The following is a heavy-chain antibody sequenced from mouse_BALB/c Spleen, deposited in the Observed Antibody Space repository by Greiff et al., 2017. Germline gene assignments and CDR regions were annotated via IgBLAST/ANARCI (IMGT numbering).Heavy chain of an antibody. CDR2: ISYSGST. V-gene: IGHV3-8*02. J-gene: IGHJ1*01. CDR1: GDSITSGY. Sequence: VQLKQSGPSLVKPSQTLSLTCSVTGDSITSGYWNWIRKFPGNKLEYMGYISYSGSTYYNPSLKSRISITRDTSKNQYYLQLNSVTTEDTATYYCARHIISSYVGWYFDVWGAGTTVTVSS. CDR3: ARHIISSYVGWYFDV. D-gene: IGHD1-1*01.